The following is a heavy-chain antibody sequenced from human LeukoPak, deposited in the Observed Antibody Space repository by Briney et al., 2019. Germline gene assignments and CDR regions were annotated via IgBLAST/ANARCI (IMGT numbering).Heavy chain of an antibody. J-gene: IGHJ6*02. V-gene: IGHV4-59*01. CDR1: GGSISSCY. CDR2: IYYSGYT. CDR3: GRDLGGNYGMDV. D-gene: IGHD1-26*01. Sequence: SETLSLTCTVSGGSISSCYWSWIRQPPGKGLEWIGYIYYSGYTNYNPSLKSRVTISVDTSKNQFCLKMSSVTAADTAVYYCGRDLGGNYGMDVWGQGTTVTVSS.